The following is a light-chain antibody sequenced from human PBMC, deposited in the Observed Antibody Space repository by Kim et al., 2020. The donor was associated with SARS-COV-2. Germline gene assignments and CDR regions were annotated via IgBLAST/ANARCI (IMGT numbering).Light chain of an antibody. CDR3: KQANSFPYT. V-gene: IGKV1-12*01. CDR2: GAS. CDR1: QGINNF. J-gene: IGKJ2*01. Sequence: DIQMTQSPSSVSASVGDSVTITCRATQGINNFLAWYQQRPGKAPKLLIYGASNLQTGVPSRFSGRGSGTHFTLTISSLQSEDFATYYCKQANSFPYTFGQGTKVDIK.